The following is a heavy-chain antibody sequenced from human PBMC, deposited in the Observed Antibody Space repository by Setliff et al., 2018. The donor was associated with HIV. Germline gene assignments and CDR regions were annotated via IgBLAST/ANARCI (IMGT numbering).Heavy chain of an antibody. CDR1: GFIFGDYT. J-gene: IGHJ4*02. V-gene: IGHV3-21*01. D-gene: IGHD3-9*01. CDR2: ISSGGNYI. Sequence: PGGSLRLSCTASGFIFGDYTMSWVRQAPGKGLEWVSSISSGGNYIYYRDSMKGRFTISRDNARNSLFLQMNGLRAEDTAVYYCARDPGMQLRYAFDFWGQGTPVTVSS. CDR3: ARDPGMQLRYAFDF.